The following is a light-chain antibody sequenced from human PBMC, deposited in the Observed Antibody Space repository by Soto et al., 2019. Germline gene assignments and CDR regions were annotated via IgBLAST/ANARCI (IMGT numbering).Light chain of an antibody. CDR2: EVS. CDR3: SSYTGSSTWV. Sequence: QSALTQPPSVSGSPGQSVTISCAGTSSDVGGYNRVSWYQQPPGTAPKLVISEVSNRPSGVPDRFSGSKSANTASLTISGLQTEDGADYYCSSYTGSSTWVFGTGTKLTVL. V-gene: IGLV2-18*02. J-gene: IGLJ1*01. CDR1: SSDVGGYNR.